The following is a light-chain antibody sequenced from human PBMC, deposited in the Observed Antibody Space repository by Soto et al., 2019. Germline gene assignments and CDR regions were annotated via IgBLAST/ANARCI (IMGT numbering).Light chain of an antibody. J-gene: IGKJ1*01. CDR2: GAS. CDR1: QSVSSGY. CDR3: QQYGSSPWT. V-gene: IGKV3-20*01. Sequence: EIVLTQSPGTLSLSPGERATLSCRASQSVSSGYLAWYQQKPGQAPRLLIYGASTRATSIPNRFSGSGSGTDFTLTISRLEPEDFAVYYCQQYGSSPWTFGQGTKVEIK.